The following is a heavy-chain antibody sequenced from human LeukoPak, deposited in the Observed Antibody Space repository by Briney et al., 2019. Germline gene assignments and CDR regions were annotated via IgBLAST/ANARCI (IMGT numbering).Heavy chain of an antibody. J-gene: IGHJ3*02. D-gene: IGHD1-7*01. CDR2: ITWNSGTI. CDR3: AKDVTGTGAFDI. V-gene: IGHV3-9*01. CDR1: GFTFDDYA. Sequence: GRSLRLSCAASGFTFDDYAMHWVRQGPGRGLEWVSGITWNSGTIGYADSVKGRFTVSRDNAKNSLYLQMNSLRAEDTALYYCAKDVTGTGAFDIWSQGTMVTVSS.